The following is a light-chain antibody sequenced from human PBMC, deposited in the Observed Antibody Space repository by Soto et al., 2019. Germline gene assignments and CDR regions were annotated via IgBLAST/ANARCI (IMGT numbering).Light chain of an antibody. J-gene: IGKJ1*01. CDR2: DAS. Sequence: DIQVTKYTPTLSASVADRVTTPXXXXQTISTWMAWYQQKPGKAPNLLXYDASTLQSGVASRFSGSGSGTEFTLIISGLQPDESATYYCQQYTNTNNPWMFGQGTKVDIK. V-gene: IGKV1-5*01. CDR1: QTISTW. CDR3: QQYTNTNNPWM.